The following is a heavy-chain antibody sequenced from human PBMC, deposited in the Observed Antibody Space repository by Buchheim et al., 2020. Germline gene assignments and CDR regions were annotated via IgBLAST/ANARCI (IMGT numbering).Heavy chain of an antibody. CDR2: ISFDGTKK. Sequence: QVQLVESGGGVVQPGRSLRLSCEASGFTFRTYGMNWVRQAPGKGLEWVAVISFDGTKKYYAESVKGRFTISRDHSKNMLYLQMDSLRGEDTAVYYCAKDQYGDHEGGMDVWGQGTT. CDR3: AKDQYGDHEGGMDV. D-gene: IGHD4-17*01. V-gene: IGHV3-30*18. J-gene: IGHJ6*02. CDR1: GFTFRTYG.